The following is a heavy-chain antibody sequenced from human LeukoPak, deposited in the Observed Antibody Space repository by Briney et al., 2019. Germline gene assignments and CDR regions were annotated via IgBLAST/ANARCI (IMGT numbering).Heavy chain of an antibody. Sequence: SETLSLTCAVSGYFISSGYYWGWIRHPPGKGLDWMGGVSHSGSTFYTPSLKSRVTISVDPSRNQFSLKLSSLTAADTAVYYCASTALGYCTTSSCPDYWGPGTLVTVSS. V-gene: IGHV4-38-2*01. J-gene: IGHJ4*02. D-gene: IGHD2-2*01. CDR2: VSHSGST. CDR3: ASTALGYCTTSSCPDY. CDR1: GYFISSGYY.